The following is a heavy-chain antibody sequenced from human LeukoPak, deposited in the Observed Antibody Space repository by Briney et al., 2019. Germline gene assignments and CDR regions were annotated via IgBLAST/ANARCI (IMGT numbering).Heavy chain of an antibody. CDR3: ARDSIRERLTGTYNWFDP. CDR2: ISSSSSYI. CDR1: GFTFSSYS. D-gene: IGHD1-20*01. Sequence: GGSLRLSCAASGFTFSSYSMNWVRQAPGKGLEWVSSISSSSSYIYYADSVKGRFTISRDNAKNSLYLQMNSLRAEDTAVYYCARDSIRERLTGTYNWFDPWGQGTLVTVSS. V-gene: IGHV3-21*01. J-gene: IGHJ5*02.